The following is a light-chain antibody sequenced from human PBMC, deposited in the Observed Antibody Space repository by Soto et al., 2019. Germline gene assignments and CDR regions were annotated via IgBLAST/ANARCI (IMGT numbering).Light chain of an antibody. CDR2: EVS. V-gene: IGLV2-23*02. CDR3: CSYAGSSTV. J-gene: IGLJ1*01. CDR1: SSDVGSYNL. Sequence: SVRTQPASVSGSPGQSITISCTGTSSDVGSYNLVSWYQQHPGKAPKLMICEVSKRPSGVSNRFSGSKSGNTATLTISGLQAEDEADYYCCSYAGSSTVFGTGTKVTVL.